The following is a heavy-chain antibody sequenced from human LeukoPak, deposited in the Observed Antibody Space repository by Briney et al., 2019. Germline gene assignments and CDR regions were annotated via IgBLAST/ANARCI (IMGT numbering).Heavy chain of an antibody. V-gene: IGHV5-51*01. CDR1: GYSFTSYW. CDR3: ARLAYSTPYYYYYGMDV. CDR2: IYPGDSDT. D-gene: IGHD4-11*01. J-gene: IGHJ6*02. Sequence: GESLKISCQGSGYSFTSYWIGWVRQMPGKGLEWMGIIYPGDSDTRYSPSFQGQVTISADKSISTAYLQWSSLKASDTATYYCARLAYSTPYYYYYGMDVWGQGTTVTVSS.